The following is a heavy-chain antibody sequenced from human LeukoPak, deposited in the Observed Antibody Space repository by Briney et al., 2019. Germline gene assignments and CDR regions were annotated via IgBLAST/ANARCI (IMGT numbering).Heavy chain of an antibody. D-gene: IGHD5-18*01. J-gene: IGHJ5*02. CDR1: GFTFSSYS. CDR2: ISSSSSYI. Sequence: GGSLRLSCAASGFTFSSYSMNWVRQAPGKGLEWVSSISSSSSYIYYADSVKGRFTISRDNAKNSLYLQMNSLRAEDTAVYYCARGAINTAMGTWGQGTLVTVSS. CDR3: ARGAINTAMGT. V-gene: IGHV3-21*01.